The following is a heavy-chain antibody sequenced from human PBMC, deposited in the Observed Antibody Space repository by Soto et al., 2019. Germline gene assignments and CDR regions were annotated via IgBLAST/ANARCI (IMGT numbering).Heavy chain of an antibody. CDR2: ISYDGSNK. J-gene: IGHJ3*02. CDR1: GFTFSSYA. Sequence: QVQLVESGGGVVQPGRSLRLSCAASGFTFSSYAMHWVRQAPGKGLEWVAVISYDGSNKYYADSVKGRFTISRDNSKNTLYLQMNSLRAEDTAVYYCARDRESSLLPSRAHAFDIWGQGTMVTVSS. D-gene: IGHD3-22*01. CDR3: ARDRESSLLPSRAHAFDI. V-gene: IGHV3-30-3*01.